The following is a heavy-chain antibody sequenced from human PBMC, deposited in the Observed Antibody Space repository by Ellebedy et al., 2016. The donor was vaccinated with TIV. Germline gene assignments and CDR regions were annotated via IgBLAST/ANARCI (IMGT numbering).Heavy chain of an antibody. CDR3: AKDLSSSWYSYGMDV. V-gene: IGHV3-43*02. Sequence: GGSLRLSCAASGFTIDDYAMHRVRQAPGKGLEWVSLISGDGGSTYYADSVKGRFTISRDNSKNSLYLQMNSLRTEDTALYYCAKDLSSSWYSYGMDVWGQGTTVTVSS. J-gene: IGHJ6*02. CDR2: ISGDGGST. D-gene: IGHD6-13*01. CDR1: GFTIDDYA.